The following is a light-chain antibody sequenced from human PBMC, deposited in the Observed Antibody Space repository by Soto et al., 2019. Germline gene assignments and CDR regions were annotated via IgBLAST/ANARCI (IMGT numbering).Light chain of an antibody. Sequence: DIQMTQSPSSLSASAGDRVTITCRASQSISSYLNRYQQKPGKAPKLLIYAASTLQGGVPSRFCGSGSGTAFTLPISSLQPEDFATYYCQQSYATPRTFGQGTKVEIK. V-gene: IGKV1-39*01. J-gene: IGKJ1*01. CDR3: QQSYATPRT. CDR1: QSISSY. CDR2: AAS.